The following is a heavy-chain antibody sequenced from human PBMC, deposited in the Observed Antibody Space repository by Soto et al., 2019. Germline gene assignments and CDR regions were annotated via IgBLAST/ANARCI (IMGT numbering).Heavy chain of an antibody. CDR1: GGSISSYY. V-gene: IGHV4-59*01. J-gene: IGHJ4*02. CDR3: ARAELNYFDY. Sequence: TSETLSLTCTVSGGSISSYYWSWIRQPPGKGLEWIGYIYYSGSTNYNPSLKSRVTISIDKSKNQFSLKLTSVNAADTAVYYCARAELNYFDYWGQGTLVTVSS. CDR2: IYYSGST.